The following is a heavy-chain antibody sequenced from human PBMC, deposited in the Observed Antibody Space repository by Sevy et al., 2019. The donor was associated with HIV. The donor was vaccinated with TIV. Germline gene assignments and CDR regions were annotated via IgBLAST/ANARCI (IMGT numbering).Heavy chain of an antibody. CDR1: GFTFSSDS. Sequence: GGSLRLSCAASGFTFSSDSMNWVRQAPGKGLEWVSSISSSSSYIYYADSVKGRFTISRDNAKNSLYLQMNSLRAEDTAVYYCARGNPSTVTTNYWGQGTMVTVSS. V-gene: IGHV3-21*01. J-gene: IGHJ4*02. D-gene: IGHD4-17*01. CDR3: ARGNPSTVTTNY. CDR2: ISSSSSYI.